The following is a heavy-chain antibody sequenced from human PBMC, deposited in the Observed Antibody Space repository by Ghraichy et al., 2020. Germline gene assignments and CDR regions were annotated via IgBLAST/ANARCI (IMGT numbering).Heavy chain of an antibody. CDR3: ARVHSQWPYDY. J-gene: IGHJ4*02. Sequence: SETLSLTCTVSGGSISSYYWSWIRQPPGKGLEWIGYIYYSGSTNYNPSLKSRVTISVDTSKNQFSLKLSSVTAADTAVYYCARVHSQWPYDYWGQGTLVTVSS. V-gene: IGHV4-59*01. D-gene: IGHD2-8*01. CDR2: IYYSGST. CDR1: GGSISSYY.